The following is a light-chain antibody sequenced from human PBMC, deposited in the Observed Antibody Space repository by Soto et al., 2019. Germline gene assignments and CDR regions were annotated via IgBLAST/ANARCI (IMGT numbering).Light chain of an antibody. Sequence: DIVMTQFPVSVPASPGEPASFYCRSSQNLLQSGYNHLDWYLQKPGQSPQLLIYLTSSRASRVPDRFSGSGEGTDFILKISRVEAEDAGVYYCMQSLQSPYTFGQGTTLEIK. CDR3: MQSLQSPYT. J-gene: IGKJ2*01. V-gene: IGKV2-28*01. CDR2: LTS. CDR1: QNLLQSGYNH.